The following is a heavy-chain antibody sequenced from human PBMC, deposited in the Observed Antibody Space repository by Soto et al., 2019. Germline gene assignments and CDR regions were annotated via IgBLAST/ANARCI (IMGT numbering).Heavy chain of an antibody. CDR2: IYWDDDK. J-gene: IGHJ6*03. CDR1: GFSLSTSGVG. Sequence: QITLKESGPTLVKPTQTLTLTCTFSGFSLSTSGVGVGWIRQPPGKALEWLAFIYWDDDKRSSPSLKSRITITKNTSKNPEVLTMTNMDPVDTATYYCAHTLSGYDYNYYYYYYMDVWCKGTTVTVSS. D-gene: IGHD5-12*01. V-gene: IGHV2-5*02. CDR3: AHTLSGYDYNYYYYYYMDV.